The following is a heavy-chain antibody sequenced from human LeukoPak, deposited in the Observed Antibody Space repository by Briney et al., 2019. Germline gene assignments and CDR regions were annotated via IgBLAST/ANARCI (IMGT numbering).Heavy chain of an antibody. Sequence: GGSLRLSCAASGFTSSSYSMNWVRQAPGKGLEWVSSISSSSSYIYYADPVKGRFTISRDNAKNSLYLQMNSLRAEDTAVYYCARGVGAIINPFDYWDQGTLVTVSS. D-gene: IGHD1-26*01. CDR1: GFTSSSYS. J-gene: IGHJ4*02. CDR3: ARGVGAIINPFDY. CDR2: ISSSSSYI. V-gene: IGHV3-21*01.